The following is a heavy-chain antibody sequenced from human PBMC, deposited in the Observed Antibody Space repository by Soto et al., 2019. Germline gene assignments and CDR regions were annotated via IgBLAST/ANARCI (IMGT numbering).Heavy chain of an antibody. CDR2: IRSKAYGGTT. Sequence: GGSLRLSCTASGFTFGDYAMSWFRQAPGKGLEWVGFIRSKAYGGTTEYAASVKGRFTISRDDSKSIAYLQMNSLKTEDTAVYYCTRGGYDFWSGYYLWGQGTLVTVSS. J-gene: IGHJ4*02. CDR3: TRGGYDFWSGYYL. CDR1: GFTFGDYA. V-gene: IGHV3-49*03. D-gene: IGHD3-3*01.